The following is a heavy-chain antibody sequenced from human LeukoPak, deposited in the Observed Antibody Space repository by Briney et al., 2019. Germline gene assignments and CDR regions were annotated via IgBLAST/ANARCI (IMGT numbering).Heavy chain of an antibody. Sequence: PSETLSLTCAVYGGSFSGYYWSWIRQPPGKGLEWIGEINHSGSTNYNPSLKSRVTISVDTSKNQFSLKLSSVTAADTAVYYCARHGVAGTACWGQGTLVTVSS. D-gene: IGHD6-19*01. CDR2: INHSGST. CDR1: GGSFSGYY. V-gene: IGHV4-34*01. CDR3: ARHGVAGTAC. J-gene: IGHJ4*02.